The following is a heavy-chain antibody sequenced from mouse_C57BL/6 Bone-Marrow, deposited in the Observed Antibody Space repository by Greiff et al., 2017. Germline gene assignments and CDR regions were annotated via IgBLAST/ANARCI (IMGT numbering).Heavy chain of an antibody. Sequence: QVQLQQPGAELVKPGASVKMSCKASGYTFTSYWITWVKQRPGQGLEWIGDIYPGSGSTNYNEKFKSKATLTVDTSSSTAYMQLSSLTSEDSAVYDCARGYYYGSSGGYFDYWGQGTTLTVSA. D-gene: IGHD1-1*01. V-gene: IGHV1-55*01. CDR1: GYTFTSYW. CDR3: ARGYYYGSSGGYFDY. J-gene: IGHJ2*01. CDR2: IYPGSGST.